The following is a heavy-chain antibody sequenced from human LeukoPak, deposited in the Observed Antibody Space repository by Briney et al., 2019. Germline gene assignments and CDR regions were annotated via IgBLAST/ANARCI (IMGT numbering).Heavy chain of an antibody. CDR3: ARAHDYGDYGLGAIDY. V-gene: IGHV3-53*01. J-gene: IGHJ4*02. CDR1: GFTVSSNY. CDR2: IYSGGST. Sequence: GGSLRLSCAASGFTVSSNYMSWVRQAPGKGLEWVSVIYSGGSTYYADSVKGRFTISRDKSKNTLYLQMNSLRAEDTAVYYCARAHDYGDYGLGAIDYWGQGTLVTVSS. D-gene: IGHD4-17*01.